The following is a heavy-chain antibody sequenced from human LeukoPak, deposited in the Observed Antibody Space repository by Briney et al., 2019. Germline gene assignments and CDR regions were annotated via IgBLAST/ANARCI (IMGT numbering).Heavy chain of an antibody. CDR2: IYTSGST. V-gene: IGHV4-61*02. J-gene: IGHJ5*02. CDR1: GGSISSGTYY. Sequence: SQTLSLTCTVSGGSISSGTYYWNWIRQPAGKGLEWIGRIYTSGSTNYNPSLKSRVTISVDTSKNQFSLKVSSVTAADTAVYYCARSPYSGSYAFDPWGQRTLVTVSS. D-gene: IGHD1-26*01. CDR3: ARSPYSGSYAFDP.